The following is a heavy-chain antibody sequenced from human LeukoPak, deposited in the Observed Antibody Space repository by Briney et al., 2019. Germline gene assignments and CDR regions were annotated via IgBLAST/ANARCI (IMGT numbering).Heavy chain of an antibody. V-gene: IGHV4-30-4*01. Sequence: PSETLSLTCTVSGGSISSGGYYWSWIRQPPGKGLEWIVYIYYSGSTYYNPSLKSRVTISVDTSKNQFSLKLSSVTAADTAVYYCARLQIMITFGGVIAPDYWGQGTLVTVSS. CDR3: ARLQIMITFGGVIAPDY. J-gene: IGHJ4*02. D-gene: IGHD3-16*02. CDR2: IYYSGST. CDR1: GGSISSGGYY.